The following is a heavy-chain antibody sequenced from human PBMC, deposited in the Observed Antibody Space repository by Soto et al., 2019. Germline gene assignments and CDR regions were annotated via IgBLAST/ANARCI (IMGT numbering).Heavy chain of an antibody. J-gene: IGHJ4*02. CDR3: TGSGPWY. CDR2: ISRDGGTK. CDR1: GFTVSTYG. D-gene: IGHD3-10*01. V-gene: IGHV3-30*03. Sequence: PGGSLRLSCAVSGFTVSTYGMHWVRQAPGKGLEWVAVISRDGGTKYYADSVKGRFTISRDNSRNTLFLEMNSLRGDDMAVYYCTGSGPWYWGQGTLVTVSS.